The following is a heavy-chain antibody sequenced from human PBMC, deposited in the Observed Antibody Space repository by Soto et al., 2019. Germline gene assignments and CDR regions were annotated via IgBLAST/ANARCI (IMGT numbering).Heavy chain of an antibody. CDR3: ARERPFYKGNAFDI. J-gene: IGHJ3*02. V-gene: IGHV3-53*02. CDR1: GFIVSSTY. Sequence: EEYLVETGGGLIQPGGSLRLSCAASGFIVSSTYMSWVRQAPGKGLQWVSVIHSGGQTNFADSVKGRFTISRDNSKNTVYLQVNSLRAEDTAIYYCARERPFYKGNAFDIWGPATRVTVSS. CDR2: IHSGGQT. D-gene: IGHD1-1*01.